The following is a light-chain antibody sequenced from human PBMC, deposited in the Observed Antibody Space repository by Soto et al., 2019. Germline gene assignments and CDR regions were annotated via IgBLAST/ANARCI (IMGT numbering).Light chain of an antibody. CDR2: AAS. Sequence: DIQMTQSPSSLSASVGDRVTITCRASQSISNYLNWYQQKPGKAPKVLIYAASNLQSGVPSRFSGSGSGTDFTLTISSLQPEDFATYYCQQIYSTPLTFGQGTRLEIE. CDR3: QQIYSTPLT. J-gene: IGKJ5*01. V-gene: IGKV1-39*01. CDR1: QSISNY.